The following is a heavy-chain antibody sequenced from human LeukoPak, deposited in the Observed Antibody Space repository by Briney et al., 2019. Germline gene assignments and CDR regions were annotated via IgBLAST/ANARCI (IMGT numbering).Heavy chain of an antibody. J-gene: IGHJ4*02. CDR3: ARGFSLAATGALDY. CDR1: GFIFNSYG. D-gene: IGHD3-16*02. Sequence: PGGSLRLSCAASGFIFNSYGMHWVRQAPGEGLEWVAFIRYDGSDKFYADSVKGRFTISRDNAKNSLYLQMNSLRAEDTALYHCARGFSLAATGALDYWGQGTLVTVSS. CDR2: IRYDGSDK. V-gene: IGHV3-30*02.